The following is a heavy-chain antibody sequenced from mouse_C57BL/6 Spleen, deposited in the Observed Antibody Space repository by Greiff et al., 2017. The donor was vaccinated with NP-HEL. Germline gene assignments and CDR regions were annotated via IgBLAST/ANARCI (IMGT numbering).Heavy chain of an antibody. CDR1: GYTFTEYT. J-gene: IGHJ3*01. Sequence: QVQLQQSGAELVKPGASVKLSCKASGYTFTEYTIHWVKQRSGQGLEWIGWFYPGSGSIKYNEKFKDKATLTADKSSSTGYMELSRWTSEDSAVFFGARHEDPSSLFAYWGQGTLVTVSA. D-gene: IGHD6-1*01. CDR2: FYPGSGSI. CDR3: ARHEDPSSLFAY. V-gene: IGHV1-62-2*01.